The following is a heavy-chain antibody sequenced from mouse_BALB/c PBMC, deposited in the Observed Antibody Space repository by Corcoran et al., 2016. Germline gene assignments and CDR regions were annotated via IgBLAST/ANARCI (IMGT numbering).Heavy chain of an antibody. CDR2: ILPGSGST. CDR3: ARGPIYGNYPFDY. Sequence: QVQLQQSGAELMKPGATVKISCKATGYTFSSYWIEWVKQRPGHGLEWIGEILPGSGSTNYNEKFKGKATFTADTSSNTAYMQLSSLTSEDSAVYYCARGPIYGNYPFDYWGQGTTLTVSS. CDR1: GYTFSSYW. D-gene: IGHD2-1*01. J-gene: IGHJ2*01. V-gene: IGHV1-9*01.